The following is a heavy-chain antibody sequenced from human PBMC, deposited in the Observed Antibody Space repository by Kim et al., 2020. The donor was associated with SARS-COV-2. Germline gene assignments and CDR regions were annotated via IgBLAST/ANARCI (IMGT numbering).Heavy chain of an antibody. V-gene: IGHV1-2*02. J-gene: IGHJ3*02. Sequence: ASVKVSCEASGYRFIDYYVHWVRQAPGQGLEWMGWINPNSGYTKYAQKFQGKVTMTRDTSISTVYMELSRLISDDTAVYYCSRGGTMVLGPFDIWVQGT. D-gene: IGHD3-10*01. CDR3: SRGGTMVLGPFDI. CDR1: GYRFIDYY. CDR2: INPNSGYT.